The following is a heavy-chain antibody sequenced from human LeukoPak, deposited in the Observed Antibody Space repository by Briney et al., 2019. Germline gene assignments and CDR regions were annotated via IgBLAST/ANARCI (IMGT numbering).Heavy chain of an antibody. CDR3: AREQEYSSSSGHYYYMDV. V-gene: IGHV1-69*13. J-gene: IGHJ6*03. Sequence: ASVKVSCKASGGTFSSYAISWVRQAPGQGLERMGGIIPTFGTANHAQKFQGRVTITADESTSTAYMELSSLRSEDTAVYYCAREQEYSSSSGHYYYMDVWGKGTTVTVSS. CDR1: GGTFSSYA. CDR2: IIPTFGTA. D-gene: IGHD6-6*01.